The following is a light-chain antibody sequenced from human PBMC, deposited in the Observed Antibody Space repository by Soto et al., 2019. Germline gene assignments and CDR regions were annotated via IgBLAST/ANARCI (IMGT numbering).Light chain of an antibody. CDR2: GAS. V-gene: IGKV3-15*01. Sequence: EIVMPHSPAPLSVSPGERVTLSCRASPRVSSGVAWYQHKPGQAPRHLSYGASTKATGIPARFSGSGSGTEFTLNIISLQSEDCAGYDCQQYNNRPPFTFGPGTKVDIK. CDR3: QQYNNRPPFT. J-gene: IGKJ3*01. CDR1: PRVSSG.